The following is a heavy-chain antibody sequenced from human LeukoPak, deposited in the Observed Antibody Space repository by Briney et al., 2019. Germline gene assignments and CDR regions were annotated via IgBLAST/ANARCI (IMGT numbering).Heavy chain of an antibody. CDR2: IYWNDEK. D-gene: IGHD3-22*01. CDR1: GLSLSTSGVG. Sequence: SGPTLVKPTQTLTLTCTLSGLSLSTSGVGVGWIRQPPGKALEWLALIYWNDEKRYSPSLKSRLTITKDTSKIQVVLAMTNVDPVDTATYYCAHTQYSFDSGGVDAAFGIWGQGTMVTVSS. J-gene: IGHJ3*02. CDR3: AHTQYSFDSGGVDAAFGI. V-gene: IGHV2-5*01.